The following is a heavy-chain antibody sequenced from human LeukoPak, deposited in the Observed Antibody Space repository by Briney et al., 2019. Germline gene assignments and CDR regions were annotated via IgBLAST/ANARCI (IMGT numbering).Heavy chain of an antibody. D-gene: IGHD3-22*01. J-gene: IGHJ4*02. Sequence: GESLKISCKASGYSFTNYCIAWVRQMPGKGPEWMAIINPGDSDTRYSPSFQGQVTISADKSINTAYLQWSSLKASDTAIYYCARPDSTGYYTDWGQGTLVTVSS. CDR2: INPGDSDT. CDR3: ARPDSTGYYTD. V-gene: IGHV5-51*01. CDR1: GYSFTNYC.